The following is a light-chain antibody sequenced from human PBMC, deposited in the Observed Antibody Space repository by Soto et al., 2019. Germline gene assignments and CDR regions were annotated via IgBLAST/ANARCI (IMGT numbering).Light chain of an antibody. J-gene: IGKJ2*01. CDR1: QSVLYSSNNKNY. CDR2: WAS. Sequence: DIVMTQSPDSLAVSLGERATINCKSSQSVLYSSNNKNYLAWYQQRPGQPPKLLIYWASTRESGVPDRFSGTGSGTDFTLTVTSLQAEDVALYYCQQYESTPPTFGQGTKWEIK. V-gene: IGKV4-1*01. CDR3: QQYESTPPT.